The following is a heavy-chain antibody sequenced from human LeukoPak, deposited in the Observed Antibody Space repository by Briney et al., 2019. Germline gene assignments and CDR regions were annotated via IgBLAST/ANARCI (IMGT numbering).Heavy chain of an antibody. CDR1: GYTFTGYY. J-gene: IGHJ4*02. CDR2: ITPIFGTA. Sequence: ASVKVSCKASGYTFTGYYMHWVRQAPGQGLEWMGGITPIFGTANYAQKFQGRVTITADESTSTAYMELSSLRSEDTAVYYCARLIRTGFGESNYFDYWGQGTLVTVSS. CDR3: ARLIRTGFGESNYFDY. D-gene: IGHD3-10*01. V-gene: IGHV1-69*13.